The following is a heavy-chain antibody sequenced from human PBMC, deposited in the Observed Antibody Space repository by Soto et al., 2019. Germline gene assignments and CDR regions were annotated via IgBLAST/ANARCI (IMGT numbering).Heavy chain of an antibody. D-gene: IGHD3-22*01. V-gene: IGHV3-23*01. Sequence: EVQLLESGGGLVQPGGSLRLSCAASGFTFSSYAMSWVRQAPGKGLEWVSAISGSGGSTYYADSVKGRFTISRDNSKNTLYLQMNSLRAEDTDVYYCAKVGVYYYDSSGYYIFDYWGQGTLVTVSS. CDR2: ISGSGGST. J-gene: IGHJ4*02. CDR3: AKVGVYYYDSSGYYIFDY. CDR1: GFTFSSYA.